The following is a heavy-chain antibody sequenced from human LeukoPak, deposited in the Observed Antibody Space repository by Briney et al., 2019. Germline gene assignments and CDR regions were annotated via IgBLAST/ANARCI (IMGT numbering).Heavy chain of an antibody. D-gene: IGHD1-26*01. CDR2: IWYDGSNK. CDR3: AITWEFDAFDI. CDR1: GFTFSSYG. J-gene: IGHJ3*02. Sequence: GRSLRLSCAASGFTFSSYGMHWVRQAPGKGLEWVAVIWYDGSNKYYADSVKGRFTISRDNSKNTLYLQMNSLRAEDTVVYYRAITWEFDAFDIWGQGTMVTVSS. V-gene: IGHV3-33*01.